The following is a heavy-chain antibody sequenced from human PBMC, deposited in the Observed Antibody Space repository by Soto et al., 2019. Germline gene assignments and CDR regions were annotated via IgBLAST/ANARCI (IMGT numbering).Heavy chain of an antibody. CDR2: INHSGST. J-gene: IGHJ4*02. CDR3: ARGPTLRLGELSSLGPGY. CDR1: GGSFSGYY. Sequence: QVQLQQWGAGLLKPSETLSLTCAVYGGSFSGYYWSWIRQPPGKGLEWIGEINHSGSTNYNPSLKGPVTISVDPAKNPFPLKLSSLTGAGPAVFFWARGPTLRLGELSSLGPGYWGQGTLVTVSS. V-gene: IGHV4-34*01. D-gene: IGHD3-16*02.